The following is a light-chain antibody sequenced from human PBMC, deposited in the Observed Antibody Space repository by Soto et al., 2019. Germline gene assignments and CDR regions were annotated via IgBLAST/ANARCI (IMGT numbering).Light chain of an antibody. Sequence: EIVLTQSPATLSLSPGERATLSCRASQSVSSYLAWYQQKPGQAPRLLIYDASNRATGIPARFSGSGSGTDFTLPIGSLEPEDFAVCYCQQRRNWPPSFGQGTKLEIK. CDR1: QSVSSY. CDR3: QQRRNWPPS. V-gene: IGKV3-11*01. J-gene: IGKJ2*01. CDR2: DAS.